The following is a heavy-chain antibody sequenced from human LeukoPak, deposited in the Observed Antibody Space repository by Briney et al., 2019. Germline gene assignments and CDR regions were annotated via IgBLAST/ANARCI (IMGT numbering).Heavy chain of an antibody. CDR2: IYSGGST. J-gene: IGHJ3*02. CDR1: GFTVSSNY. Sequence: QPGGSLRLSCAASGFTVSSNYMSWVRQAPGKGLEWVSVIYSGGSTYYADSVKGRFTISRDNSKNTLYLQMNSLRAEDTAVYYCARGHYYDSRDAFDIWGQGTMVTVSS. D-gene: IGHD3-22*01. V-gene: IGHV3-66*01. CDR3: ARGHYYDSRDAFDI.